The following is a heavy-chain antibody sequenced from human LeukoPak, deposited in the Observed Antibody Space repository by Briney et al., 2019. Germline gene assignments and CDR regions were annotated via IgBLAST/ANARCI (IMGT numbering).Heavy chain of an antibody. J-gene: IGHJ4*02. CDR1: GFTFSSYW. V-gene: IGHV3-74*01. Sequence: GGSLRLSCAASGFTFSSYWMHWVRQAPGKGLVWVSRINSDGSSTSYADSVKGRFTISRDNSKNTLYLQMNSLRAEDTAVYYCARDTYDYVWGSYRYSDYWGQGTLVTVSS. CDR3: ARDTYDYVWGSYRYSDY. CDR2: INSDGSST. D-gene: IGHD3-16*02.